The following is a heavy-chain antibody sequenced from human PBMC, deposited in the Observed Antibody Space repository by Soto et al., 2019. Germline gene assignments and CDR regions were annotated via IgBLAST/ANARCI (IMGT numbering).Heavy chain of an antibody. J-gene: IGHJ4*02. Sequence: QVQLVQSGAEVKEPGASVKVSCKASGYTFNTCGFSWVRQVPGQGLEWMGWISAYNGDINYAQKFQGRVTLTTDSSTTTGYMELRGLTSDDTAVYYCARDKWELRVFDYWGQGTLDTVSS. CDR1: GYTFNTCG. CDR2: ISAYNGDI. D-gene: IGHD1-26*01. V-gene: IGHV1-18*01. CDR3: ARDKWELRVFDY.